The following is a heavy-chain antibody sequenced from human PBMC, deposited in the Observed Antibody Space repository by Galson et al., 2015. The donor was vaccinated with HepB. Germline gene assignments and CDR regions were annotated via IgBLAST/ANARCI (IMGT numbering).Heavy chain of an antibody. D-gene: IGHD6-19*01. CDR1: EFTFSSYW. CDR2: INPDGSEK. Sequence: SLRLSCAASEFTFSSYWMNWVRQAPGKGLEWVANINPDGSEKYYVASLKGRFTISRDNSKNTLYLQMNSLRAEDTALYYCAKDPYLYSAPAGTVAGFAYWGQGTLVTVSS. CDR3: AKDPYLYSAPAGTVAGFAY. J-gene: IGHJ4*02. V-gene: IGHV3-7*01.